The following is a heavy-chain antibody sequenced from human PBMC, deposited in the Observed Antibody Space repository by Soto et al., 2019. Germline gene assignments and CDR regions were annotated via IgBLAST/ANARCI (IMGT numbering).Heavy chain of an antibody. CDR3: ARELYGTMIVVVISGFDY. CDR2: ISYDGSNK. V-gene: IGHV3-30-3*01. J-gene: IGHJ4*02. CDR1: GFTFSSYA. Sequence: SLRLSCAASGFTFSSYAMHWVRQAPGNGLEWVAVISYDGSNKYYADSVKGRFTISRDNSKNTLYLQMNSLRAEDTAVYYCARELYGTMIVVVISGFDYWGQGTLVTASS. D-gene: IGHD3-22*01.